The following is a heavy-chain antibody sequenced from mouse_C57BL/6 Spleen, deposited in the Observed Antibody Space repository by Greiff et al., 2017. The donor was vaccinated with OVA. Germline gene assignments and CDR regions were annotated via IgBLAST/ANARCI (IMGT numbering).Heavy chain of an antibody. J-gene: IGHJ4*01. Sequence: EVQLVESGGGLVKPGGSLKLSCAASGFTFSDYGMHWVRQAPEKGLEWVAYISSGSSTIYYADTVKGRFTISRDNAKNTLFLQMTSLRSEDTAMYYCARYDVHYAMDYWGQGTSVTVSS. CDR3: ARYDVHYAMDY. V-gene: IGHV5-17*01. D-gene: IGHD2-3*01. CDR1: GFTFSDYG. CDR2: ISSGSSTI.